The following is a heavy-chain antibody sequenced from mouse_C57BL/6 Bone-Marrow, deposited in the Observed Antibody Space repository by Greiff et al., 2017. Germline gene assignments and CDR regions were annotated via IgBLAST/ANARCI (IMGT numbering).Heavy chain of an antibody. CDR2: INPSTGGT. CDR3: ARNYGLVPGFAY. Sequence: VQLQQSGPELVKPGASVKISCKASGYSFTGYYMNWVKQSPEKSLEWIGEINPSTGGTTYNQKFKAKATLTVDKSSSTAYMQLKSLTSEDSAVYYCARNYGLVPGFAYWGQGTLVTVSA. CDR1: GYSFTGYY. J-gene: IGHJ3*01. V-gene: IGHV1-42*01. D-gene: IGHD1-1*02.